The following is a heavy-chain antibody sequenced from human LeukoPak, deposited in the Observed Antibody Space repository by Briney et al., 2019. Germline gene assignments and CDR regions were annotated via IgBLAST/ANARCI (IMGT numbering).Heavy chain of an antibody. Sequence: SETLSLTCTVSGGSISSGSYYWSWIRQPPGKGLEWIGRIYYSGSTYYNPSLKSRVTISVDTSKNQFSLKLSSVTAADTAVYYCARDLSVGATYYYYYMDVWGKGTTVTVSS. CDR1: GGSISSGSYY. J-gene: IGHJ6*03. V-gene: IGHV4-39*07. CDR2: IYYSGST. CDR3: ARDLSVGATYYYYYMDV. D-gene: IGHD1-26*01.